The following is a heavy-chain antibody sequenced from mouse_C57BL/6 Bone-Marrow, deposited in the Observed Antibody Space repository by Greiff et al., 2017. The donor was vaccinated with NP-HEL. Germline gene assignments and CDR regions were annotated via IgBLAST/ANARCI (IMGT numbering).Heavy chain of an antibody. CDR3: AKGYYGSRYYYAMDY. D-gene: IGHD1-1*01. J-gene: IGHJ4*01. CDR1: GYTFTSYW. V-gene: IGHV1-55*01. CDR2: IYPGSGGT. Sequence: QVQLQQPGAELVKPGASVKMSCKASGYTFTSYWITWVKQRPGQGLEWIGDIYPGSGGTNYNEKFKSKATLTVDTSSSTAYMQLSSLTSEDSAVYYCAKGYYGSRYYYAMDYWGQGTSVTVSS.